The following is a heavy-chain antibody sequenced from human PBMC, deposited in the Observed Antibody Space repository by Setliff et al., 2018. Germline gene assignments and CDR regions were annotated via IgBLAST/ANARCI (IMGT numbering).Heavy chain of an antibody. J-gene: IGHJ5*02. D-gene: IGHD3-3*01. CDR1: GSTFRQSI. Sequence: GASVKVSCKASGSTFRQSIVSWVRQAPGQGLEWLGWIGVYSGNTYSAQRFQGRVSLTTDESTNTAYLVLRGLRSDDTAVYYCMRLVRFCSRTVCQRTSGDEAWGQGTLVTVSS. CDR2: IGVYSGNT. CDR3: MRLVRFCSRTVCQRTSGDEA. V-gene: IGHV1-18*01.